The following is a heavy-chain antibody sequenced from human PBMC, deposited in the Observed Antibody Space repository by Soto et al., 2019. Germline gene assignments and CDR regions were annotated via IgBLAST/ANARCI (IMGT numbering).Heavy chain of an antibody. J-gene: IGHJ6*02. D-gene: IGHD2-2*02. CDR2: IIPIFGTA. V-gene: IGHV1-69*06. Sequence: SVKVSCKASGGTFISYAIRLLLQAPVQVLEWMGGIIPIFGTANYAQKFQGRVTITADKSTSTAYMELSSLRSEDTAVYYCARVIVVVPAAIKAYYYGMDVWGQGTTVTVSS. CDR3: ARVIVVVPAAIKAYYYGMDV. CDR1: GGTFISYA.